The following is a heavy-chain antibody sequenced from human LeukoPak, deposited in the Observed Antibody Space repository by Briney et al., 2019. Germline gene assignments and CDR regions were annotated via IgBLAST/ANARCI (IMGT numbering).Heavy chain of an antibody. J-gene: IGHJ4*02. Sequence: QPGGSLRLSCAASGFPFSSYAMIWVRQAPGKGLEWVSSITDSGTKTYYANAVRGRFTISRDDSKNTLYLQLNSLRAADTAVYYCAKDQGTFDWLSTVTFDYWGQGTLVTVSS. V-gene: IGHV3-23*01. CDR2: ITDSGTKT. CDR1: GFPFSSYA. CDR3: AKDQGTFDWLSTVTFDY. D-gene: IGHD4-17*01.